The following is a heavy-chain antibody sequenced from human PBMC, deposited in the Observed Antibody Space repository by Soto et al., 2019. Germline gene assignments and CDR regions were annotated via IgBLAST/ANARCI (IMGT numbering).Heavy chain of an antibody. Sequence: ASVKVSCKASGYTFTSYAMHWVRQAPGQRLEWMGWINAGNGNTKYSQKFQGRVTITRDTSASTAYMELSSLRSEDTAVYYCARSIVAVTALDYWGQRTLVTVSS. CDR3: ARSIVAVTALDY. J-gene: IGHJ4*02. CDR1: GYTFTSYA. CDR2: INAGNGNT. V-gene: IGHV1-3*01. D-gene: IGHD2-21*02.